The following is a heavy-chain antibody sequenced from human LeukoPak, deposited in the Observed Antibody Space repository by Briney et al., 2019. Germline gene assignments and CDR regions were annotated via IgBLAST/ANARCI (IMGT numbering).Heavy chain of an antibody. CDR3: ARGTKWLGLAY. CDR2: IKQDGSEK. J-gene: IGHJ4*02. D-gene: IGHD6-19*01. CDR1: GFTFTSYW. Sequence: GGSLRLSCAASGFTFTSYWMSWVRQAPGKGLEWVANIKQDGSEKYYVDSVKGRFTISRDNAKNSLYLKIDSLRAEHTPVYYCARGTKWLGLAYGGQGTLVTVS. V-gene: IGHV3-7*03.